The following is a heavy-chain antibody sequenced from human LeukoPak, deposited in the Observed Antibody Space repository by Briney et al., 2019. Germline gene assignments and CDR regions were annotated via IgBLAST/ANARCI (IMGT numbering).Heavy chain of an antibody. Sequence: GESLKISCKGSGYTFPNYWIGWVRPRPGKGLEWMGIIYPGDSDTRYSPSFQGQVTISADKSISTAYLQWSSLKASGTAMYYCARFAYGSDYFPGHYWGQGTLVTVSS. J-gene: IGHJ4*02. CDR1: GYTFPNYW. CDR2: IYPGDSDT. V-gene: IGHV5-51*01. D-gene: IGHD3-22*01. CDR3: ARFAYGSDYFPGHY.